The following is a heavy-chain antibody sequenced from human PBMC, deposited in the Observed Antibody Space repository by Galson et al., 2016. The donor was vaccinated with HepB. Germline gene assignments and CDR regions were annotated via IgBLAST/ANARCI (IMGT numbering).Heavy chain of an antibody. CDR3: ARMIIITRGLDQ. D-gene: IGHD3-16*01. Sequence: SETLSLTCTVSGDSVASDFHYWSWIRQPPGKGLEWIGYVFHSGRAAYNTSLKSRLTFAVDTSRSQVYLNLTSVTAADTAVYYCARMIIITRGLDQWGQGTQGTVS. J-gene: IGHJ4*02. V-gene: IGHV4-61*01. CDR2: VFHSGRA. CDR1: GDSVASDFHY.